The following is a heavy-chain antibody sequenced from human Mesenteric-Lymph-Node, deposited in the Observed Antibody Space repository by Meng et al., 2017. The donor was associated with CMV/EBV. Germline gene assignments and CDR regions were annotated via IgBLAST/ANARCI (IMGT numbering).Heavy chain of an antibody. V-gene: IGHV3-21*01. CDR2: ISSSSSYI. Sequence: GESLKISCAASGFIFSDYAMNWVRQAPGKGLEWVSSISSSSSYIYYADSVKGRFTISRDNAKNSLYLQMNSLRAEDTAVYYCARDKNGMDVWGQGTTVTVSS. J-gene: IGHJ6*02. CDR1: GFIFSDYA. CDR3: ARDKNGMDV.